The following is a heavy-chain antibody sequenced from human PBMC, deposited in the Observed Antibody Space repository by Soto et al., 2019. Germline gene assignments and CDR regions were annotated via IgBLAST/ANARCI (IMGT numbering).Heavy chain of an antibody. Sequence: SETLSRTGTGSSGSIGSGYWISTAQPPGKGLEWIGYIYYSGSTNYNPSLKSRVTISVDTSKNQFSLKLSSVTAADTAVYYCARGYYDSSGYWASDAFDIWGQGTMVT. D-gene: IGHD3-22*01. CDR3: ARGYYDSSGYWASDAFDI. V-gene: IGHV4-59*01. CDR2: IYYSGST. CDR1: SGSIGSGY. J-gene: IGHJ3*02.